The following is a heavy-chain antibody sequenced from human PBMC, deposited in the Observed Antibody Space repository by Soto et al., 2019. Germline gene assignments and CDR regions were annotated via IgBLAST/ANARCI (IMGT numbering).Heavy chain of an antibody. J-gene: IGHJ4*02. CDR1: GRSISSGGYY. D-gene: IGHD3-3*01. V-gene: IGHV4-31*03. Sequence: PSETLSLTCTVSGRSISSGGYYWSWIRQHPGKGLEWIGYIYYSGSTYYNPSLKSRVTISVHTSKNQCSLNLSCVTAADTTVYYCASLRFLEWFPEATFDYWGQGTLVTVSS. CDR3: ASLRFLEWFPEATFDY. CDR2: IYYSGST.